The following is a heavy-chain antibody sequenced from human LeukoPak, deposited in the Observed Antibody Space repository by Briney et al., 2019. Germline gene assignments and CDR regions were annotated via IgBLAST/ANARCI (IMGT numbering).Heavy chain of an antibody. CDR2: TNWNGART. Sequence: PGGSLRLSCAASGFTFDDYGMSWVHQAPGKGLEWVSGTNWNGARTGYADSVKGRFIISRDNAKNSLYLQMNSLRAEDTAVYYCARAWLVRTFDYWGQGTLVTVSS. J-gene: IGHJ4*02. CDR1: GFTFDDYG. D-gene: IGHD6-19*01. CDR3: ARAWLVRTFDY. V-gene: IGHV3-20*04.